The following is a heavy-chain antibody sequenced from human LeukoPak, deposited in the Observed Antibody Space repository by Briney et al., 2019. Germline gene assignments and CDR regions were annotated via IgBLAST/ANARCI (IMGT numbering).Heavy chain of an antibody. CDR3: AKDRIGSSSEFDY. V-gene: IGHV3-23*01. CDR1: GFTFSSYA. Sequence: GSLSVSCAASGFTFSSYAMSWVRQAPGKGLEWVSAICGSGGSTYYADSAKGRFTISRDNSKNTLYLQMNSLRAEDTAVYYCAKDRIGSSSEFDYWGQGTLVTVSS. D-gene: IGHD6-6*01. CDR2: ICGSGGST. J-gene: IGHJ4*02.